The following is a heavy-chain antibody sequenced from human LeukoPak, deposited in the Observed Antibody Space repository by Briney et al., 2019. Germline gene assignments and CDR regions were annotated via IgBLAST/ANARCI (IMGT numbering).Heavy chain of an antibody. V-gene: IGHV1-46*01. J-gene: IGHJ4*02. CDR1: GYTFTSYY. Sequence: ASVKVSCKASGYTFTSYYMHWVRQAPGQGLEWMGIINPSGGSTSYAQKFQGRVTMTRDTSTSTVYMELSSLRSEDTAVYYCARDSLVVVTAIPGYYFDYWGQGTLVTVSS. D-gene: IGHD2-21*02. CDR3: ARDSLVVVTAIPGYYFDY. CDR2: INPSGGST.